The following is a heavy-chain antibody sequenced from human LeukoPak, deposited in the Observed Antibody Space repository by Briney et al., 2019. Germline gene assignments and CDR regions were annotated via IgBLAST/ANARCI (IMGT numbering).Heavy chain of an antibody. CDR2: INPSSGST. J-gene: IGHJ4*02. Sequence: GASVKVSCKSSGYTFTSYYMHWVRQAPGQGLEWMGIINPSSGSTSYAQKFQGRVAMTRDTSTSTVYMELSSLRSEDTAVFYCARVDTAMTAADYWGQGTLVTVSS. V-gene: IGHV1-46*01. CDR3: ARVDTAMTAADY. CDR1: GYTFTSYY. D-gene: IGHD5-18*01.